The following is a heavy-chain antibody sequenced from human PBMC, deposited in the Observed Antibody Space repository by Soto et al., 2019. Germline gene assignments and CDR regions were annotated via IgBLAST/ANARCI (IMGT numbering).Heavy chain of an antibody. J-gene: IGHJ5*02. V-gene: IGHV3-21*01. D-gene: IGHD3-22*01. Sequence: EVQLVESGGGLLEPGGSLRLSCAASGFTFSSYSMNWVRQAPGKGLERVASISSSSSYIYYADSVKGRFTISRDNAKNSLYLQMNSLRAEDTAVYYCARAKYYYDSHTGGWFDPWGQGTLVTVSS. CDR2: ISSSSSYI. CDR3: ARAKYYYDSHTGGWFDP. CDR1: GFTFSSYS.